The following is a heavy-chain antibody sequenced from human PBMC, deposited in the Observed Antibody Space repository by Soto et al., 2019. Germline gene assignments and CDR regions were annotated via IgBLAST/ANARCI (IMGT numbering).Heavy chain of an antibody. J-gene: IGHJ5*02. D-gene: IGHD2-2*01. Sequence: GGSLRPSCAASGLTFSIYALQWGRHTPGRGLEWVAVISYHGRQRQYADSVKGRFTISRDNSKNTLYMQRDGLRVEDTAIYYCARDFRTSASNWFDPWGQGTLVTV. V-gene: IGHV3-30*04. CDR2: ISYHGRQR. CDR3: ARDFRTSASNWFDP. CDR1: GLTFSIYA.